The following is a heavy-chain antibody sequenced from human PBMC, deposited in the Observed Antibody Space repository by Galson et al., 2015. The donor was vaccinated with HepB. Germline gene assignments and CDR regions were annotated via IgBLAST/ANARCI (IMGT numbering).Heavy chain of an antibody. J-gene: IGHJ6*02. V-gene: IGHV1-69*13. CDR3: AVVAATHSLDYYGMDV. CDR2: IIPIFGTA. CDR1: GGTFSSYA. Sequence: SVKVSCKASGGTFSSYAISWVRQAPGQGLEWMGGIIPIFGTANYAQKFQGRVTITADESTSTAYMELSSLRSEDTAVYYCAVVAATHSLDYYGMDVWGQGTTVTVSS. D-gene: IGHD2-15*01.